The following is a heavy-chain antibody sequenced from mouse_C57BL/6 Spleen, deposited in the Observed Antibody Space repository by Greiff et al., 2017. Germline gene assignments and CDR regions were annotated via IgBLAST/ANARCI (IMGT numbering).Heavy chain of an antibody. CDR3: ARGHYYGMDY. CDR2: IHPTSGST. CDR1: GYTFTSYW. J-gene: IGHJ2*01. Sequence: QVQLQQPGAELVKPGASVKLSCKASGYTFTSYWMHWVKQRPGQGLEWIGMIHPTSGSTTYTEKFQSKATLTVDKSSSTAYMQLSSLTSEDSAVYYCARGHYYGMDYWGQGTTLTVAS. V-gene: IGHV1-64*01. D-gene: IGHD1-2*01.